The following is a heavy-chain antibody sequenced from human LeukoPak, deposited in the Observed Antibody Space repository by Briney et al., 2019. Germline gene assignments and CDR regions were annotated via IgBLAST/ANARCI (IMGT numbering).Heavy chain of an antibody. V-gene: IGHV3-30*03. D-gene: IGHD3-22*01. Sequence: GGSLRLSCAATGFTFSSYGMHWVRQAPGKGLEWVAVISYDGSNKYYADCVKGRFTISRDNSKNTLFVQMSSLRAEDTAVYYCARGEYYSDTSSYFDYWGQGTLVTVSS. J-gene: IGHJ4*02. CDR3: ARGEYYSDTSSYFDY. CDR2: ISYDGSNK. CDR1: GFTFSSYG.